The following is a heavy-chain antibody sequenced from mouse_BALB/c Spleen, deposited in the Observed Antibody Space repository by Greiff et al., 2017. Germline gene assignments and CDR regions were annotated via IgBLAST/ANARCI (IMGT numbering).Heavy chain of an antibody. Sequence: DVQLQESGAELVRPGALVKLSCKASGFNIKDYYMHWVKQRPEQGLEWIGWIDPENGNTIYDPKFQGKASITADTSSNTAYLQLSSLTSEDTAVYYCAQLGHGYWGQGTTLTVSS. CDR1: GFNIKDYY. D-gene: IGHD4-1*02. CDR2: IDPENGNT. V-gene: IGHV14-1*02. CDR3: AQLGHGY. J-gene: IGHJ2*01.